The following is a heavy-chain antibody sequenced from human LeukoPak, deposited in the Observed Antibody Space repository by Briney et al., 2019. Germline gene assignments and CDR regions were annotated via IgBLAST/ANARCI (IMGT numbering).Heavy chain of an antibody. J-gene: IGHJ5*02. CDR3: ARSEDFWSGYFSFNWFDP. Sequence: SETLSLTCTVSGGSISSYYWSWIRQPPGKGLEWIGYIYYSGSTNYNPSLKSRVTISVDTSKDQFSLKLSSVTAADTAVYYCARSEDFWSGYFSFNWFDPWGQGILVTVSS. D-gene: IGHD3-3*01. CDR1: GGSISSYY. V-gene: IGHV4-59*01. CDR2: IYYSGST.